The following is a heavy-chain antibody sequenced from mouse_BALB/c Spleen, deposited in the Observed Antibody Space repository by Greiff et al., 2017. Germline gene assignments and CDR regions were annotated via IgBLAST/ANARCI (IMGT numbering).Heavy chain of an antibody. Sequence: VKLQQSGAELAKPGASVKMSCKASGYTFTSYWMHWVKQRPGQGLEWIGYINPSTGYTEYNQKFKDKATLTADKSSSTAYMQLSSLTSEDSAVYYCAHYYYDYWGQGTTLTVSS. V-gene: IGHV1-7*01. CDR3: AHYYYDY. D-gene: IGHD1-2*01. CDR1: GYTFTSYW. CDR2: INPSTGYT. J-gene: IGHJ2*01.